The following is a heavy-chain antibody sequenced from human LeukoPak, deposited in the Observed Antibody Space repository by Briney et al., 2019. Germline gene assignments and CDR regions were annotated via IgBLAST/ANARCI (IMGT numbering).Heavy chain of an antibody. V-gene: IGHV3-30*09. D-gene: IGHD3-3*01. Sequence: GGSLRLSCAASGFTFSSYAMHWVRQAPGKGLEWVAVISYDGSNKYYADSVKGRFAISRDNSKNAVYLQVNSLRTEDTAVYYCARDFWWLPDYWGQGTLVTVSS. J-gene: IGHJ4*02. CDR3: ARDFWWLPDY. CDR2: ISYDGSNK. CDR1: GFTFSSYA.